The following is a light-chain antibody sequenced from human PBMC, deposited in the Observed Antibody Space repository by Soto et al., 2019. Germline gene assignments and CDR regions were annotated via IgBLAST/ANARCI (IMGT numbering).Light chain of an antibody. V-gene: IGLV2-23*02. CDR2: EDD. J-gene: IGLJ2*01. CDR1: SRDVGTYIL. Sequence: QSALTQSASVSGSPGQSINISCTGTSRDVGTYILVSWYQQYPGKAPKLMIYEDDRRPSGVSNRFSGSKSGNTASLTISGLQAEDEADYYCCSYAYGTTLVFGGGTKLTVL. CDR3: CSYAYGTTLV.